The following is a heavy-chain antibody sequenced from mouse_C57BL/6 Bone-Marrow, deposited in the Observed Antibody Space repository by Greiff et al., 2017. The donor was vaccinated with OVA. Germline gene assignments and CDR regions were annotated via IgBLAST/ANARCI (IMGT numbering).Heavy chain of an antibody. CDR2: IYPGDGDT. V-gene: IGHV1-82*01. CDR1: GYAFSSSW. J-gene: IGHJ4*01. CDR3: ARKPPSPHGSMDY. Sequence: QVQLQQSGPELVKPGASVKISCKASGYAFSSSWMNWVKQRPGKGLEWIGRIYPGDGDTNYNGKFKGQATLTADESSSTAYMQLNSLTSEDSAVYFCARKPPSPHGSMDYWGQGTSVTVSS.